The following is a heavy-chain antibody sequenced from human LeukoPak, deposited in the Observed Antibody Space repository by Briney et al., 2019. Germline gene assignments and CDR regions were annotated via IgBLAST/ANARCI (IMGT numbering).Heavy chain of an antibody. D-gene: IGHD1-26*01. CDR2: IYSGGNS. CDR1: GFTVSSNY. Sequence: PGGSLRLSCAASGFTVSSNYMSWVRQAPGKGLEWVSVIYSGGNSNYADSVKGRFTISRDNPKNTLYLQMNSLRAEDTAVYHCAARSGSYYGSGFDFWGQGTLVTVSS. V-gene: IGHV3-53*01. CDR3: AARSGSYYGSGFDF. J-gene: IGHJ4*02.